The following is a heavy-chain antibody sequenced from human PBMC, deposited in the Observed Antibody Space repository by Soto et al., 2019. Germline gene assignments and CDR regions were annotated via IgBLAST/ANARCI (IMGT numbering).Heavy chain of an antibody. CDR1: AESFSGYY. Sequence: SETLSLTCTVYAESFSGYYWSWIRQPPGRGLEWIGEISHGGHTNYNPSLKSRVTISVDTSKNHFSLELTSVTAADTAVYYCARDWDSSSSAPGERYNWFDPWGQGTLVTVSS. CDR2: ISHGGHT. D-gene: IGHD6-6*01. CDR3: ARDWDSSSSAPGERYNWFDP. J-gene: IGHJ5*02. V-gene: IGHV4-34*01.